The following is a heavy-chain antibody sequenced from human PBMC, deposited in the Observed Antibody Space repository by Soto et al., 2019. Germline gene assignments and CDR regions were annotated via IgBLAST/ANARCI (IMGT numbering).Heavy chain of an antibody. CDR3: ATVHSTRNTAMAYGMDV. Sequence: QVQLVESGGGVVQPGRSLRLSCAASGFTFSSYAMHWVRQAPGKGLEWVAVISYDGSNKYSADSVKGRFTIARDNSKNTLYPQMNSRRAEDTAVYYCATVHSTRNTAMAYGMDVWGQGTTVTVSS. CDR1: GFTFSSYA. V-gene: IGHV3-30-3*01. CDR2: ISYDGSNK. D-gene: IGHD5-18*01. J-gene: IGHJ6*02.